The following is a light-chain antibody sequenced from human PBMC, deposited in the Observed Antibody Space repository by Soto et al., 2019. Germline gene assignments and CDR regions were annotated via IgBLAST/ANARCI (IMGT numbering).Light chain of an antibody. CDR3: QQCDNCPRT. CDR2: GAS. CDR1: QNINSN. J-gene: IGKJ1*01. Sequence: EIVMTQSPATLSVSAGERATLSCRASQNINSNLAWYQQKPGQAPSLLNFGASTRATGIPARFSGRGSGTEFTLTTSRQQSEDFAVYYYQQCDNCPRTFGQVTKVEMK. V-gene: IGKV3-15*01.